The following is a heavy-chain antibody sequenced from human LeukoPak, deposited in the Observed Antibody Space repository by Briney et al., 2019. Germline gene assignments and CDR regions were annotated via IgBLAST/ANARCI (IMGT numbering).Heavy chain of an antibody. CDR2: IFPSGGEI. D-gene: IGHD5-18*01. CDR3: ATYRQVLLPFES. CDR1: GFTFSTFA. V-gene: IGHV3-23*01. Sequence: GGSLRLSCAASGFTFSTFAMIWVRQPPGKGLEWVSSIFPSGGEIHYTDSVRGRFTISRDNSKSTLSLQMNSLRVEDTAIYYCATYRQVLLPFESWGQGTLVTVSS. J-gene: IGHJ4*02.